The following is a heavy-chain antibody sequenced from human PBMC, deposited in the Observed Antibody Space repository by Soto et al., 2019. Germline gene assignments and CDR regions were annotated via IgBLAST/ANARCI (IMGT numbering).Heavy chain of an antibody. CDR3: AKDSRFRSSWSVGRLDY. Sequence: GGPLRLSCAASGFTFSSYGMHWVRQAPGKGLEWVAVISYDGSNKYYADSVKGRFTISRDNSKNTLYLQMNSLRAEDTAVYYCAKDSRFRSSWSVGRLDYWGQGTLVTVSS. J-gene: IGHJ4*02. CDR1: GFTFSSYG. CDR2: ISYDGSNK. V-gene: IGHV3-30*18. D-gene: IGHD6-13*01.